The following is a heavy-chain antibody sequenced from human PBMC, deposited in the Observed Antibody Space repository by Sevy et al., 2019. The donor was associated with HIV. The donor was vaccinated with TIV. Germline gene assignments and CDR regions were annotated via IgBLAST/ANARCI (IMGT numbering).Heavy chain of an antibody. CDR3: ARKYHDTSGYRSYSMDV. V-gene: IGHV3-64*01. J-gene: IGHJ6*02. D-gene: IGHD3-22*01. CDR2: ISGGGGNT. CDR1: GFTFSTYA. Sequence: GGSLRLSCAASGFTFSTYAMYWVRQAPGKGLEYVSAISGGGGNTYYGTSVKGRFTVSRDNAKNTLYLQMGSLRAEDMAVYFCARKYHDTSGYRSYSMDVWGQGTTVTVS.